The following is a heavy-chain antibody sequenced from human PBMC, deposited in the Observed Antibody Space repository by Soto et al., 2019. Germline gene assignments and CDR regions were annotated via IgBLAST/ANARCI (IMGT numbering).Heavy chain of an antibody. CDR1: GFTFDTYT. CDR2: ISGSSSYK. Sequence: AGGSLRLSCAVSGFTFDTYTMNWVRQAPGKGLEWVSSISGSSSYKYYADSVKGRFTISRDNTKNSPYLQMNSLRAEDTAVYYCTRYRWFDAWGQGTLVTVSS. CDR3: TRYRWFDA. J-gene: IGHJ5*02. D-gene: IGHD3-16*02. V-gene: IGHV3-21*01.